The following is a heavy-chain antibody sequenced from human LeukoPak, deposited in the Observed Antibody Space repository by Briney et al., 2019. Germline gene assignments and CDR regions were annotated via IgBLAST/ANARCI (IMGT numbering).Heavy chain of an antibody. CDR2: IIPSDGST. V-gene: IGHV1-46*01. Sequence: ASVKVSRKASGYTFTSYYMHWVRQAPGQGLEWMGIIIPSDGSTSYAQKFQGRVTMTRDTSTSTVYMELSSLRSEDTAVYYCARGKVVTMVRGVVITYFDYWGQGTLVTVSS. CDR3: ARGKVVTMVRGVVITYFDY. J-gene: IGHJ4*02. CDR1: GYTFTSYY. D-gene: IGHD3-10*01.